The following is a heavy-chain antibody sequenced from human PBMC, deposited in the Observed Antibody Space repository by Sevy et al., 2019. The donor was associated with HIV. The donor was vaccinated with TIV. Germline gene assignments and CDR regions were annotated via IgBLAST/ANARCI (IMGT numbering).Heavy chain of an antibody. CDR3: ATVTGIKGDY. V-gene: IGHV4-39*01. D-gene: IGHD7-27*01. CDR2: IYYSGST. J-gene: IGHJ4*02. CDR1: GGSISSSSYY. Sequence: SETLSLTCTVSGGSISSSSYYWGWIRQPPGKGLEWIGSIYYSGSTYYNPSLKSRVTISVDTSKNQFSLKLSSVTAADTAVYYCATVTGIKGDYWGQGTLVTVSS.